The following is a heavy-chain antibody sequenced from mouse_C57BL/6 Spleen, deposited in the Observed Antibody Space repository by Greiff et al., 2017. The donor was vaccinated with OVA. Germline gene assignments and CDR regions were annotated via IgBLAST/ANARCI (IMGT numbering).Heavy chain of an antibody. CDR3: ARGFLYGSRRGYAMDY. Sequence: EVKLMESGGGLVKPGGSLKLSCAASGFTFSDYGMHWVRQAPEKGLEWVAYISSGSSTIYYADTVKGRFTISRDNAKNTLFLQMASLRSEDTAMYYCARGFLYGSRRGYAMDYWGQGTSVTVSS. CDR1: GFTFSDYG. CDR2: ISSGSSTI. D-gene: IGHD1-1*01. J-gene: IGHJ4*01. V-gene: IGHV5-17*01.